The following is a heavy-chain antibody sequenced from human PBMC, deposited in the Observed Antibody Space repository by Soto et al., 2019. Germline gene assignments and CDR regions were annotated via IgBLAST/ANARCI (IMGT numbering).Heavy chain of an antibody. CDR1: GGSISSGGYY. D-gene: IGHD3-3*01. J-gene: IGHJ5*02. Sequence: QVQLQESGPGLVKPSQTLSLTCTVSGGSISSGGYYWSWIRQHPGKGLEWIGYIYYSGSTYYNPSLKSRVTISVDTSKNQFSLKLSSVTAADTAVYYCASAPLYYDFWSGSANWFDPWGQGTLVTVSS. V-gene: IGHV4-31*03. CDR3: ASAPLYYDFWSGSANWFDP. CDR2: IYYSGST.